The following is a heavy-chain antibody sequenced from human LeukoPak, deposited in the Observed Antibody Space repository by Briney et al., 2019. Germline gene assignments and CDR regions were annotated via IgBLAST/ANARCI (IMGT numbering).Heavy chain of an antibody. Sequence: SETLSLTCAVYGGSFSGYYWSWIRQPPGKGLEWIGEINHSGSTNYNPSLKSRVTISVDTSKNQFSLKLSSVTAADTAMYYCARAVSGRFDYWGQGTLVTVSS. CDR2: INHSGST. CDR3: ARAVSGRFDY. CDR1: GGSFSGYY. J-gene: IGHJ4*02. V-gene: IGHV4-34*01. D-gene: IGHD6-19*01.